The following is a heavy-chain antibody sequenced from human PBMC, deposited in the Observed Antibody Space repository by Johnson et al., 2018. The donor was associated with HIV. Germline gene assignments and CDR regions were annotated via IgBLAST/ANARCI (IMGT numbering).Heavy chain of an antibody. V-gene: IGHV3-66*01. Sequence: EVQLVESGGGLVQPGGSLRLSCAASRFTVSSNYMTWVRQAPGKGLEWVSGINWNGGSTGYADSVKGRFTISKDNSRNTLFLHMNSLRADDTAVYYCAIGRGEFPRHAFDIWGQGTMVTVSS. J-gene: IGHJ3*02. CDR2: INWNGGST. CDR3: AIGRGEFPRHAFDI. D-gene: IGHD3-10*01. CDR1: RFTVSSNY.